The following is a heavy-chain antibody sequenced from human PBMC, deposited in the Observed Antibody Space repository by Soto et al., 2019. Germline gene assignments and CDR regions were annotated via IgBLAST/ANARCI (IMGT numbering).Heavy chain of an antibody. J-gene: IGHJ1*01. D-gene: IGHD3-22*01. CDR2: ISGSGGRT. Sequence: GGSLRLSCAASGFTFNNYARSWVRQAPGKGLEWVSAISGSGGRTYYGDSVKGRFTISRDNSKNKLYLQMNSLRAEDTAIYYYTKGESSAYYEYSQHWGQGTLVTVSS. V-gene: IGHV3-23*01. CDR3: TKGESSAYYEYSQH. CDR1: GFTFNNYA.